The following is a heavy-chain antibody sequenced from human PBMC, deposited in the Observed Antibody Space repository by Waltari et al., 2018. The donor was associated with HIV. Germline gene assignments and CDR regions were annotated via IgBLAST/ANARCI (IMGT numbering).Heavy chain of an antibody. J-gene: IGHJ6*02. CDR1: GGTFSSHV. D-gene: IGHD3-22*01. CDR2: VIPIFRTT. Sequence: QVQLVQSGAEVRKPGSSVKVSCKASGGTFSSHVISWVRQAPGQGLEWVGGVIPIFRTTNHAQKFQGRVTITADESTSTGYMGLSSLRSEDTAVYFWAGSRHYDSCGYVWDDGMDVWGQGTTVTVSS. V-gene: IGHV1-69*01. CDR3: AGSRHYDSCGYVWDDGMDV.